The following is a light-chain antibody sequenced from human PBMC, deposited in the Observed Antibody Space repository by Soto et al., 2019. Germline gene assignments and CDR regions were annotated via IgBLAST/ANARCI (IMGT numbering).Light chain of an antibody. CDR2: WAS. CDR1: QSVLYSSNNKNY. V-gene: IGKV4-1*01. Sequence: DILMTQSPDSLAVSLGERATINCKSSQSVLYSSNNKNYLAWYQQKPGQPPKLLIYWASTRESGVPDRFSGSGSGTDLTLTISSLQAEDVAVYYCQQYYSTPQTFGQGTKLEIK. CDR3: QQYYSTPQT. J-gene: IGKJ2*01.